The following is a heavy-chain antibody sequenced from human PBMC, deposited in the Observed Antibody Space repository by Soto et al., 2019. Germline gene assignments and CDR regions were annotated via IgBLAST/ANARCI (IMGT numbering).Heavy chain of an antibody. V-gene: IGHV3-48*04. Sequence: EVQLVESGGGLVQPGGSLRLSCAASGLIFSSYDMNWVRQAPGKGLEWVSYISSGSGNILYADSVKGRFTISRDNAKNSLYLQMNSLRAEDTAVYYCARTYGTGSLNWFDPWGQGTLVTVSS. CDR1: GLIFSSYD. D-gene: IGHD3-10*01. CDR2: ISSGSGNI. J-gene: IGHJ5*02. CDR3: ARTYGTGSLNWFDP.